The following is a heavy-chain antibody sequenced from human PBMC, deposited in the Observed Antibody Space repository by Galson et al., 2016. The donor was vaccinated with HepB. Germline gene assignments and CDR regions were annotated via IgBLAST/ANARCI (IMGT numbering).Heavy chain of an antibody. V-gene: IGHV7-4-1*02. CDR2: INTNIGHP. Sequence: YSFTNYAMNWVRQAPGQGLEWMGWINTNIGHPTYAQGFTGRFVFSLDTSVSTAYLQISNLKAEDTGVYYCTRGKSERFFDWLSDYWGQGTLVTVSS. J-gene: IGHJ4*02. D-gene: IGHD3-9*01. CDR3: TRGKSERFFDWLSDY. CDR1: YSFTNYA.